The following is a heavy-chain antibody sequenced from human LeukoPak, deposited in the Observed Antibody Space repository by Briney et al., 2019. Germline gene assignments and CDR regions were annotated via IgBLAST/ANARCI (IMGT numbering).Heavy chain of an antibody. Sequence: SVKVSCKASGFTFTSSAVQWVRQARGQRLEWIGWIVVGSGNTNYAQKFQGRVTMTRDTSTSTVYMELSSLRSEDTAVYYCARDSSSSGEFWFDPWGQGTLVTVSS. CDR1: GFTFTSSA. CDR2: IVVGSGNT. D-gene: IGHD6-6*01. CDR3: ARDSSSSGEFWFDP. V-gene: IGHV1-58*01. J-gene: IGHJ5*02.